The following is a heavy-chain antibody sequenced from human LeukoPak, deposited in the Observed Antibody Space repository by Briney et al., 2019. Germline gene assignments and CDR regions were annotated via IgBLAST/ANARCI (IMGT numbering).Heavy chain of an antibody. Sequence: ASVTVSCKASGYTFTTYDINWVRQATGQGLEWMGWMNPNSGNTGSAQKFQGRLTITRNSSTSTIYMELSRLTSEDTAVYYCARVRTNLVWFDPWGQGTLVTVSP. V-gene: IGHV1-8*01. CDR3: ARVRTNLVWFDP. D-gene: IGHD1-7*01. J-gene: IGHJ5*02. CDR1: GYTFTTYD. CDR2: MNPNSGNT.